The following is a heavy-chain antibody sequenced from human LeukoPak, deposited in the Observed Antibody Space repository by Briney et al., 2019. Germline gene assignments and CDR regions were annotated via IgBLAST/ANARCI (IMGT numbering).Heavy chain of an antibody. Sequence: GASVKVSCKASGYTFTSYGISWVRQAPGQGLEWMGWISAYNGNTNYAQKLQGRVTMTTDTSTSTAYMELRSLRSDDTAVYYCARTLRYFDWLSPMYYFDYWGQGTLVTVSS. CDR2: ISAYNGNT. D-gene: IGHD3-9*01. CDR1: GYTFTSYG. CDR3: ARTLRYFDWLSPMYYFDY. J-gene: IGHJ4*02. V-gene: IGHV1-18*01.